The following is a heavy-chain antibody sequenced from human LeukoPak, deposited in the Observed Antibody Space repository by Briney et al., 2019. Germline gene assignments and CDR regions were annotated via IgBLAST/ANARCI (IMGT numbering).Heavy chain of an antibody. J-gene: IGHJ5*02. CDR2: INPNSGGT. Sequence: GASVKVSCTASGYTFTGYYMHWVRQAPGQGLEWMGWINPNSGGTNYAQKFQGRVTMTRDTSISTAYMELSRLRSDDTAEYYCAREWGRREYSSSVWFDPWGQGTLVTVSS. V-gene: IGHV1-2*02. D-gene: IGHD6-6*01. CDR1: GYTFTGYY. CDR3: AREWGRREYSSSVWFDP.